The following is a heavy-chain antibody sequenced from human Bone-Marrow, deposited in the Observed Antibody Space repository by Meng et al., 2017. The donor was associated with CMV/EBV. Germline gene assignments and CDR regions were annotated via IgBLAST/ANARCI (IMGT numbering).Heavy chain of an antibody. CDR2: ISSSGSTI. CDR1: GFTFSDYY. D-gene: IGHD2-2*03. V-gene: IGHV3-11*04. CDR3: ARDYARGSFGYCSSTSCNYYYYGMDV. J-gene: IGHJ6*02. Sequence: GGSLRLSYAASGFTFSDYYMSWIRQAPGKGLEWVLYISSSGSTIYYADSVKGRFTISRDNAKNSLYLQMNSLRAEDTAVYYCARDYARGSFGYCSSTSCNYYYYGMDVWGQGTTVTVSS.